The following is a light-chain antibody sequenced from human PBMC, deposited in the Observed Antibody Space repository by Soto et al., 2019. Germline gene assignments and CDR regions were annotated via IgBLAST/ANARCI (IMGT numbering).Light chain of an antibody. CDR1: SSDVGSYHL. CDR3: CSYAGSSTLAV. CDR2: EVS. Sequence: QSVLTQPASVSGSPGQSITISCTGTSSDVGSYHLVSWYQQHPTKAPKLMIYEVSERPSGVSNRFSGSKSDNTASLTISGLQAEDEADYYCCSYAGSSTLAVFGGGTQLTVL. V-gene: IGLV2-23*02. J-gene: IGLJ7*01.